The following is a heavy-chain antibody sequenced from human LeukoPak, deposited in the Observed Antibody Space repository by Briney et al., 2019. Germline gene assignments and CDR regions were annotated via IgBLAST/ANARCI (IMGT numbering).Heavy chain of an antibody. Sequence: GESPKISCKGSGYSFTSYWIGWVRQMPGKGLEWMGIIYPGDSDTRYSPSFQGQVTISADKSISTAYLQWSSLKASDTAMYYCARATVVTPGYYYGMDVWGQGTTVTVS. V-gene: IGHV5-51*01. CDR1: GYSFTSYW. J-gene: IGHJ6*02. CDR3: ARATVVTPGYYYGMDV. D-gene: IGHD4-23*01. CDR2: IYPGDSDT.